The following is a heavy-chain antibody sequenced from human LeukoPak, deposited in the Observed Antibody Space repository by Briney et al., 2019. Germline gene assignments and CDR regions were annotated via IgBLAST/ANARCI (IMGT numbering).Heavy chain of an antibody. CDR2: MNPNSGNT. V-gene: IGHV1-8*01. J-gene: IGHJ4*02. CDR3: ASARYSSGWYEGLYFDY. CDR1: GYTFTSYD. Sequence: ASVKVPCKASGYTFTSYDINWVRQATGQGLEWMGWMNPNSGNTGYAQKFQGRVTMTRNTSISTAYMELSSLRSEDTAVYYCASARYSSGWYEGLYFDYWGQGTLVTVSS. D-gene: IGHD6-19*01.